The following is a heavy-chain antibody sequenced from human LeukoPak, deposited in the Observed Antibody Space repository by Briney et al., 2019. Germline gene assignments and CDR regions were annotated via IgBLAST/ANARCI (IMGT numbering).Heavy chain of an antibody. V-gene: IGHV1-8*01. CDR3: ASGRYSDLWSGYYGTKTFDY. D-gene: IGHD3-3*01. J-gene: IGHJ4*02. CDR2: MNPNSGNA. Sequence: VASVKVSCKASGYTFSSYDINCVRQATGEGLEWMGWMNPNSGNAGYAQKLQGRVTMTRNTSINTAYMELSSLRAEETAVYYCASGRYSDLWSGYYGTKTFDYWGQGTLVTVSS. CDR1: GYTFSSYD.